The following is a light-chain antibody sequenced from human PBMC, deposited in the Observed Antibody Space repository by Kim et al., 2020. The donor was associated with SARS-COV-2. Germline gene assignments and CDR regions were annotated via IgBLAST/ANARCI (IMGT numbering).Light chain of an antibody. CDR1: KLGDKY. V-gene: IGLV3-1*01. Sequence: SYELTQPPSVSVSPGQTASITCSGDKLGDKYACWYQQKPGQSPVLVIYQDSKRPSGIPERFSGSNSGNTATLTISGTQAMDEADYYCQPWDSSTGVFGGGTQLTVL. CDR2: QDS. CDR3: QPWDSSTGV. J-gene: IGLJ2*01.